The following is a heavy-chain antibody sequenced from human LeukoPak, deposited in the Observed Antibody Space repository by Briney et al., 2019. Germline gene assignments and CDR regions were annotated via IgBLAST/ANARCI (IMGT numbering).Heavy chain of an antibody. CDR3: ARNLAMTGDFDN. J-gene: IGHJ4*02. CDR1: GYTFTSYD. Sequence: ASVKVSCKTSGYTFTSYDINWVRQAPGQGLEWLGWMNPNNGRTGYAQTFQGRVTMTRDTSISTAYMELRSLRSEDTAVYYCARNLAMTGDFDNWGLGTLVTVSS. V-gene: IGHV1-8*01. D-gene: IGHD2-2*01. CDR2: MNPNNGRT.